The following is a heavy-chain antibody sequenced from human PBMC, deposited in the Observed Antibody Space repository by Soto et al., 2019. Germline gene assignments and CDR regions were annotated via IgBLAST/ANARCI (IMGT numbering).Heavy chain of an antibody. CDR2: ISGSGGST. V-gene: IGHV3-23*01. CDR3: AQHSTVTTLYYFDF. CDR1: GFTFSSYA. D-gene: IGHD4-17*01. J-gene: IGHJ4*02. Sequence: PGGSLRLSCAASGFTFSSYAMSWVRQAPGKGLEWVSAISGSGGSTYYADSVKGRFTISRDNSKNTLYLQMSSLRADDSAVYYCAQHSTVTTLYYFDFWGQGTLVTVSS.